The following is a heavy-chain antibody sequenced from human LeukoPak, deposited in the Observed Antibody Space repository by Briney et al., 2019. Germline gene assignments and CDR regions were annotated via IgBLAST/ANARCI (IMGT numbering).Heavy chain of an antibody. CDR3: AAQRDPRPFDH. V-gene: IGHV1-69*06. Sequence: SVKVSCKASGGPFTSYAISWVRQAPGQGLEWMGGIIPIFGTTNYAQKFQGRVTITADKSTTTAYMELSSLRSDDTAVYYCAAQRDPRPFDHWGQGTLITVSS. CDR2: IIPIFGTT. J-gene: IGHJ4*02. CDR1: GGPFTSYA. D-gene: IGHD5-24*01.